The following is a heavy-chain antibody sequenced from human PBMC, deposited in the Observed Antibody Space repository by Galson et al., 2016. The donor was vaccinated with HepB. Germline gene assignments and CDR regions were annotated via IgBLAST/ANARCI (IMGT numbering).Heavy chain of an antibody. D-gene: IGHD5-12*01. V-gene: IGHV4-4*02. CDR3: ARASHSGYDWYFDL. J-gene: IGHJ2*01. Sequence: LSLTCAVSGGSISSSNWWSWVRQPPGKGLEWIGEIYHSGSTKYNPSLKSRVTISLDKSKNQFSLKLSSVTAADTAVFYCARASHSGYDWYFDLWVRGTLVTVSS. CDR2: IYHSGST. CDR1: GGSISSSNW.